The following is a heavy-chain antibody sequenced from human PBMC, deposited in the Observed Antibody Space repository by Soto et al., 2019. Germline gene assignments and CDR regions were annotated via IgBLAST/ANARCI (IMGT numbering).Heavy chain of an antibody. V-gene: IGHV1-18*01. D-gene: IGHD5-12*01. J-gene: IGHJ6*02. CDR2: ISAYNGNT. CDR3: ARDRGYSGYDTDYYYYYYGMDV. Sequence: ASVKVSCKASGYTFTSYGISWVRQAPGQGLEWMGWISAYNGNTNYAQKLQGRVTMTTDTSTSTAYMELRSLRSDDTAVYYCARDRGYSGYDTDYYYYYYGMDVWGQGTTVTVSS. CDR1: GYTFTSYG.